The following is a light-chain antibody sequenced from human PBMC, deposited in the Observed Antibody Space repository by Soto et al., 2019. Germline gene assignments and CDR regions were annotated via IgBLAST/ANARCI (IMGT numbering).Light chain of an antibody. CDR2: KAS. CDR3: QQYNSYPIT. Sequence: IQMTQSPSTLSASVGDRVTITCRASQSISSWLAWYQQKPGKAPKLLIYKASSLESGVPSRFSGSGSGTEFTLTISSLQPDDFATYYCQQYNSYPITFGHGTRLEIK. J-gene: IGKJ5*01. CDR1: QSISSW. V-gene: IGKV1-5*03.